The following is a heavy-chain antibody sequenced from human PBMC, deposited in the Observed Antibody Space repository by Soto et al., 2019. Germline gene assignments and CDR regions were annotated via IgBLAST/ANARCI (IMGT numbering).Heavy chain of an antibody. CDR1: GGSFSGYY. CDR2: INHSGST. D-gene: IGHD2-2*03. CDR3: ARSVDIVVVPAATNNWFDP. J-gene: IGHJ5*02. V-gene: IGHV4-34*01. Sequence: PSETLSLTCAVYGGSFSGYYWSWIRQPPGKGLEWIEEINHSGSTNYNPSLKSRVTISVDTSKNQFSLKLSSVTAADTAVYYCARSVDIVVVPAATNNWFDPWGQGTLVTVSS.